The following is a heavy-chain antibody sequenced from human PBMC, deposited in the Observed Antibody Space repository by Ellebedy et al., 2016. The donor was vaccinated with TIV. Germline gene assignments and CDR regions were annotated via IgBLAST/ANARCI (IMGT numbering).Heavy chain of an antibody. V-gene: IGHV4-34*01. Sequence: SETLSLTXAVYGGSFSGYYWSWIRQPPGKGLEWIGEINHSGSTNYNPSLKSRVTISVDTSKNQFSLKLSSVTAADTAVYYCARDINNDYFDYWGQGTLVTVSS. CDR1: GGSFSGYY. CDR3: ARDINNDYFDY. D-gene: IGHD1/OR15-1a*01. CDR2: INHSGST. J-gene: IGHJ4*02.